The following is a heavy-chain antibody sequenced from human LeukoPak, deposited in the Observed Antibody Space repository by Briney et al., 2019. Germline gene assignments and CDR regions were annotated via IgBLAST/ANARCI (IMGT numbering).Heavy chain of an antibody. J-gene: IGHJ4*02. V-gene: IGHV1-2*02. Sequence: ASVKVSCKASGYTFTGYYMHWVRQAPGQGLEWMGWINPNSGGTNYAQKFQGRVTMTRDTSISTAYMELSRLRSEDTAVYYCATYYDSSGYYFVSWGQGTLVTVSS. CDR3: ATYYDSSGYYFVS. CDR2: INPNSGGT. D-gene: IGHD3-22*01. CDR1: GYTFTGYY.